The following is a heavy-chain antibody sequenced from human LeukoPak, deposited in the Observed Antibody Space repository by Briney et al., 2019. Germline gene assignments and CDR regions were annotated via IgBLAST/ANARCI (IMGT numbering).Heavy chain of an antibody. Sequence: SETLSLTCTVSGDSMSDSYWSWIRQPAGKGLEWIGRIYASGSTNYNPSLKSRVTLSVDTSSNQFSLTLSSVTAADTAVYHCARDIRSHNGPGGYYYYYYMDVWGKGTTVTVSS. J-gene: IGHJ6*03. CDR2: IYASGST. V-gene: IGHV4-4*07. CDR3: ARDIRSHNGPGGYYYYYYMDV. CDR1: GDSMSDSY. D-gene: IGHD2-8*01.